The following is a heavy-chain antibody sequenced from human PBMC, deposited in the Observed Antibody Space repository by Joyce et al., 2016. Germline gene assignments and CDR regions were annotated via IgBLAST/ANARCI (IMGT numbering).Heavy chain of an antibody. J-gene: IGHJ3*01. D-gene: IGHD4-11*01. Sequence: QEQLVEAGGKVVQPGGSLRLSCAASGFNFNTHGMHWGRQAPGKGLEWVSVIWYDGSNDDYADAVKGRFTISRDNSKNALYLEMSSLRAEDTAVYYCARDGSNSPTDPLDVWGQGTMVTVST. CDR2: IWYDGSND. V-gene: IGHV3-33*01. CDR3: ARDGSNSPTDPLDV. CDR1: GFNFNTHG.